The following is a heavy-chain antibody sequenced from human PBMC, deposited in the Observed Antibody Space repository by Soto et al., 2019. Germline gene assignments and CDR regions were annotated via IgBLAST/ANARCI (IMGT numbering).Heavy chain of an antibody. V-gene: IGHV3-30*03. Sequence: GGSLRLSCAASGFTFSSYGMHLVRQAPGKGLEWVAVISYDGSNKYYADSVKGRFTISRDNSKNTLYLQMNSLRAEDTAVYYCPTDIGTTNFGMIIFYGMGGWGQGATVPI. D-gene: IGHD3-3*01. CDR3: PTDIGTTNFGMIIFYGMGG. CDR2: ISYDGSNK. CDR1: GFTFSSYG. J-gene: IGHJ6*01.